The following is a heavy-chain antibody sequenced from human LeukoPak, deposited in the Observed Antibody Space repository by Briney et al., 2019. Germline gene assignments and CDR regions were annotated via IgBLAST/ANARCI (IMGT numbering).Heavy chain of an antibody. J-gene: IGHJ5*02. CDR3: ARDTGGGNSAWFGP. CDR2: IDTSSTTV. D-gene: IGHD4-23*01. CDR1: GFIFSTSN. V-gene: IGHV3-48*02. Sequence: PGGSLRLSCAVHGFIFSTSNMNWVRQAPGKGLEWVSYIDTSSTTVYYADSVKGRFTISRDNAKNSLYLQMNSLRDEDTAVYYCARDTGGGNSAWFGPWGQGTLVIVSS.